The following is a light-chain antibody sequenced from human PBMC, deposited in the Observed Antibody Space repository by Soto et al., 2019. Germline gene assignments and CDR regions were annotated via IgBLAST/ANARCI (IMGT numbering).Light chain of an antibody. CDR1: QSISNY. CDR3: QQSHGT. CDR2: AAS. V-gene: IGKV1-39*01. J-gene: IGKJ1*01. Sequence: DIQMTQSPSSLSASVGDRVTITCRASQSISNYLNWYQQKPGKAPKILISAASSLRSGVPSRFSGSGSGTDFTLTISSLQPEDFATYYCQQSHGTFCQGTKVEIK.